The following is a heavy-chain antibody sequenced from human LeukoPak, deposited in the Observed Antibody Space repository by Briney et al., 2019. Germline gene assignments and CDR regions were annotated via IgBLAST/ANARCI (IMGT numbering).Heavy chain of an antibody. J-gene: IGHJ4*02. V-gene: IGHV3-30*18. D-gene: IGHD3-16*01. Sequence: PGRSLRLSCAASGFTFSSYGMHWVRQAPGKGLEWVAVISYDGSNKYYADSVKGRFTISRDNSKNTLYLQMNSLRAADTAVYYCAKGFREGGALDYWGEETLVTVSS. CDR3: AKGFREGGALDY. CDR1: GFTFSSYG. CDR2: ISYDGSNK.